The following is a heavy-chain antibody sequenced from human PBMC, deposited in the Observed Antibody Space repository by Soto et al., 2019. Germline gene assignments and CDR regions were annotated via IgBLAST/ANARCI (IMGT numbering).Heavy chain of an antibody. CDR3: ARDHEGYCSGGSCYQWFDP. J-gene: IGHJ5*02. CDR1: GGTFSSYT. D-gene: IGHD2-15*01. CDR2: IIPILGIA. V-gene: IGHV1-69*04. Sequence: SVKVSCKASGGTFSSYTISWVRQAPGQGLEWMGRIIPILGIANYAQKFQGRVTITADKSTSTAYMELSSLRSEDTAVYYCARDHEGYCSGGSCYQWFDPWGQGTLVTVSS.